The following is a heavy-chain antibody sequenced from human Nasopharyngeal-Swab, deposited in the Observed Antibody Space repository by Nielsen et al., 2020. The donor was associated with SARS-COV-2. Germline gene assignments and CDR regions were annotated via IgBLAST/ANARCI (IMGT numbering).Heavy chain of an antibody. Sequence: GESLKNSCAASGFTFSSYWMSWVRQAPGKGLEWVANIKQDGSEKYYVDSVKGRFTISRDNAKNSLYLQMNSLRAEDTAVYYCARHYDYVWGSYRPFDYWGQGTLVTVSS. CDR1: GFTFSSYW. J-gene: IGHJ4*02. D-gene: IGHD3-16*02. CDR2: IKQDGSEK. CDR3: ARHYDYVWGSYRPFDY. V-gene: IGHV3-7*01.